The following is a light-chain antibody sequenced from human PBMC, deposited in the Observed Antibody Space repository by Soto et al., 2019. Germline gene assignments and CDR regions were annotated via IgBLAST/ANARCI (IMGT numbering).Light chain of an antibody. CDR1: QSISSY. CDR3: QQSYSTPWT. J-gene: IGKJ1*01. Sequence: DIQMTQSPSSLSASVGDRVTITCRARQSISSYLNWYQQKPGKAPKLLIYAASSLQSGVPSRFSGSGSGTDFTLTISSLQPEDFATYYCQQSYSTPWTCGQGTKVEIK. CDR2: AAS. V-gene: IGKV1-39*01.